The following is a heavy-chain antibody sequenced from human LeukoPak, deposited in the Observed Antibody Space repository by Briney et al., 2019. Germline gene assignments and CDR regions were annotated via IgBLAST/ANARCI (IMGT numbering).Heavy chain of an antibody. D-gene: IGHD6-13*01. CDR3: ARLASSSWPLYYYYGMDV. V-gene: IGHV1-8*01. CDR1: GYTFTSYD. Sequence: ASVRVSCKASGYTFTSYDISWVRQATGQGLEWMGWMNPNNGNTGYAQKFQGRVTMTRSTSISTAYMELSSLRSEDTAVYYCARLASSSWPLYYYYGMDVWGQGTTVTDSS. J-gene: IGHJ6*02. CDR2: MNPNNGNT.